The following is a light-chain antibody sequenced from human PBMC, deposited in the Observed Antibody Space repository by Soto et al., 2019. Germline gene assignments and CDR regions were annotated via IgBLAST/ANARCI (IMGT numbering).Light chain of an antibody. CDR2: DTS. CDR1: QDISRF. CDR3: LQHNSYPYT. V-gene: IGKV1-17*03. Sequence: DVQMTQSPSAMSASVGDRVTITCRASQDISRFVAWFQQKPGKAPERLIYDTSSLQPGVPSRFSGSGSGTEFPLAISGLQPEDFATYYCLQHNSYPYTFGQGTKLEIK. J-gene: IGKJ2*01.